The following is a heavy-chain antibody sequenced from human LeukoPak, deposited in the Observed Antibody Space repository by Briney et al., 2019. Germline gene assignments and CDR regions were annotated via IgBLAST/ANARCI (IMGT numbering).Heavy chain of an antibody. D-gene: IGHD3-16*01. V-gene: IGHV3-7*01. CDR2: IKTDGSVK. Sequence: GGSLRLSCAASGFNFSTFWMAWIRQAPGKGLEWVANIKTDGSVKHYMDSMEGRFTISRDNAGSSLYLQINSLRAEDTALYYCVRDSDYQRNSGVHYAHYDALDIWGHGTMVTVSS. J-gene: IGHJ3*02. CDR1: GFNFSTFW. CDR3: VRDSDYQRNSGVHYAHYDALDI.